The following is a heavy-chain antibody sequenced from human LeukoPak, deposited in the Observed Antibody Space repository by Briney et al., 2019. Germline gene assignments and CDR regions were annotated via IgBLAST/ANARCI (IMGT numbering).Heavy chain of an antibody. CDR3: ARHSPPDILTGNDAFDI. D-gene: IGHD3-9*01. V-gene: IGHV5-51*01. Sequence: GESLKVSCKGSGYSFTSYWIGWVRQMPGKGLEWMGIIYPGDSDTRYSPSFQGQVTISADKSISTAYLQWSSLKASDTAMYYCARHSPPDILTGNDAFDIWGQGTMVTVSS. CDR1: GYSFTSYW. CDR2: IYPGDSDT. J-gene: IGHJ3*02.